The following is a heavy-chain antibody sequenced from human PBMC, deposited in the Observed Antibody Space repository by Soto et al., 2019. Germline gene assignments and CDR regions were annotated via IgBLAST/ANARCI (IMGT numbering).Heavy chain of an antibody. CDR2: IYYSGST. D-gene: IGHD3-3*01. J-gene: IGHJ3*02. CDR1: GGSISSYY. Sequence: SETLSLTCTVSGGSISSYYWSWIRQPPGKGLEWIGYIYYSGSTNYNPSLKSRVTISVDTSKNQFSLKLSSVTAADTAVYYCARTVVYYDFWSRANAFDIWGQGTMVTVSS. CDR3: ARTVVYYDFWSRANAFDI. V-gene: IGHV4-59*01.